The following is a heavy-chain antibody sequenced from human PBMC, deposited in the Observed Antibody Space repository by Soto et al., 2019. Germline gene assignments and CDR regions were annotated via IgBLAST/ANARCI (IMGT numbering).Heavy chain of an antibody. Sequence: PSETLSLTCTVSGDSISGSSYYWGWIRQPPGKGLEWIGSIYYSGATYYNPSLKSRVTISVDTSKNQFSLRLNSVTAADTAVYYCARGLGAGSAYYVMDVWGQGTTVTVSS. CDR3: ARGLGAGSAYYVMDV. V-gene: IGHV4-39*01. D-gene: IGHD1-26*01. CDR1: GDSISGSSYY. CDR2: IYYSGAT. J-gene: IGHJ6*02.